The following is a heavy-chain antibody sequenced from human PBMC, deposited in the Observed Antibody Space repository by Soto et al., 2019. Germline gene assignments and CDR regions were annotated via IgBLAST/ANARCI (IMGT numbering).Heavy chain of an antibody. CDR3: ASLHRIPTVAFDY. V-gene: IGHV4-31*03. Sequence: SETLSLTCTVSGGSISSGGYYWSWIRQHPGKGLEWIGYIYYSGGTYYNPSLKSRVTISVDTSKNQFSLKLSSVTAADTAVYYCASLHRIPTVAFDYWGQGTLVTVSS. CDR1: GGSISSGGYY. J-gene: IGHJ4*02. CDR2: IYYSGGT. D-gene: IGHD4-17*01.